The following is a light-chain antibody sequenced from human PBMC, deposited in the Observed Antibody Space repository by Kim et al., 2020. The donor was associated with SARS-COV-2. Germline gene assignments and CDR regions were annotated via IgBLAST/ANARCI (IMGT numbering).Light chain of an antibody. CDR3: QEYNSLFRYT. V-gene: IGKV1-5*02. J-gene: IGKJ2*01. CDR1: QSVRDS. Sequence: DIQMTQSPSTLSASVGDRVTIFCWASQSVRDSLAWEQQKPGKAPKLLIYDASRLQSGVSSRFSGSGSGTDFTLTISSLHPDDVATYYCQEYNSLFRYTFGKGTKLEI. CDR2: DAS.